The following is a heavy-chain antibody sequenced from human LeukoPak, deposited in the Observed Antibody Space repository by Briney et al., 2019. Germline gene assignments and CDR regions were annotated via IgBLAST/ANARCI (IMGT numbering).Heavy chain of an antibody. V-gene: IGHV3-23*01. J-gene: IGHJ6*02. CDR3: AKACHRLQLACMDV. D-gene: IGHD5-24*01. Sequence: GGSPRLSCADSGLIFSGYAVNWVRQAPGKGLEWVSSITATGGSTYYADSVKGRFTISRDNTENTLHLQMNGLRAEDTAVYYCAKACHRLQLACMDVWGQGTTVTVSS. CDR1: GLIFSGYA. CDR2: ITATGGST.